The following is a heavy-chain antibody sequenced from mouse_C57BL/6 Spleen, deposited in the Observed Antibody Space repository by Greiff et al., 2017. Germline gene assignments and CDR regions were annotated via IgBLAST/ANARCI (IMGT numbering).Heavy chain of an antibody. V-gene: IGHV1-18*01. CDR2: INPNNGGT. J-gene: IGHJ3*01. CDR3: ARSKYYYGSSVRFAY. D-gene: IGHD1-1*01. CDR1: GYTFTDYN. Sequence: VQLQQSGPELVKPGASVKIPCKASGYTFTDYNMDWVKQSHGKSLEWIGDINPNNGGTIYNQKFKGKATLTVDKSSSTAYMELRSLTSEDTAVYYCARSKYYYGSSVRFAYWGQGTLVTVSA.